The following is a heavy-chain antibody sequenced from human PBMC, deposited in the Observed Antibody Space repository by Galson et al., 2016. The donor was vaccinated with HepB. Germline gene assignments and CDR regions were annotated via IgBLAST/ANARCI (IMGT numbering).Heavy chain of an antibody. V-gene: IGHV4-34*01. Sequence: SETLSLTCAVYGGSFRTYYWSWVRQPPGGGLEWIGEINHGGPATYNPSLKSRVTISIDVSKNQLSLTLRSVTAADTAVYYGTRNGDYCLDHWGQGALVPVSS. D-gene: IGHD2-21*01. CDR3: TRNGDYCLDH. CDR1: GGSFRTYY. CDR2: INHGGPA. J-gene: IGHJ4*02.